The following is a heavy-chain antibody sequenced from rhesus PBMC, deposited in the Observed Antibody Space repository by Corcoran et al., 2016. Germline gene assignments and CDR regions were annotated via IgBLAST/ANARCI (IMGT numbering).Heavy chain of an antibody. CDR2: ISYRGST. CDR3: ARALYSGSWGTYYFDY. V-gene: IGHV4-122*02. CDR1: GYSISSGYG. D-gene: IGHD6-25*01. J-gene: IGHJ4*01. Sequence: QLQLQESGPGLVKPSETLSLTCAVSGYSISSGYGWSWLRQPPGKGLEWIGYISYRGSTSYNPSLKSRVTNSRDTSKNQFSLQLSSVTAADTAVYYCARALYSGSWGTYYFDYWGQGVLVTVSS.